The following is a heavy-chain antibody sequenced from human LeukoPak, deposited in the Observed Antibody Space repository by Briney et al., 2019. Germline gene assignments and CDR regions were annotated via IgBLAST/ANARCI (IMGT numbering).Heavy chain of an antibody. V-gene: IGHV3-21*01. CDR2: FSSRSDYI. CDR3: ASGLQRYTVSWPFES. D-gene: IGHD6-13*01. Sequence: ESLRLSCAASGSSFTYYTMNWFRQAPGKGLEWVSSFSSRSDYIYYPDSVKGRYTISRDNAKNSLYLKMDSLRAEDTAVYYCASGLQRYTVSWPFESWGQGTLVTVSS. CDR1: GSSFTYYT. J-gene: IGHJ5*01.